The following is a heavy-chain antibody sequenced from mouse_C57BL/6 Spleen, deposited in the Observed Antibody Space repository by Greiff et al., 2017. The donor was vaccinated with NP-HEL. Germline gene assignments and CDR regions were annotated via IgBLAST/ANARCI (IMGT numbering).Heavy chain of an antibody. Sequence: QVQLQQPGAELVKPGASVKLSCKASGYTFTSYWMQWVKQRPGQGLEWIGEIDPSDSYTNYNQKFKGKATLTVDTSSSTAYMQLSSLTSEDSAVYYCARRDHYYGSSLYYFDYWGQGTTLTVSS. CDR1: GYTFTSYW. CDR2: IDPSDSYT. J-gene: IGHJ2*01. CDR3: ARRDHYYGSSLYYFDY. V-gene: IGHV1-50*01. D-gene: IGHD1-1*01.